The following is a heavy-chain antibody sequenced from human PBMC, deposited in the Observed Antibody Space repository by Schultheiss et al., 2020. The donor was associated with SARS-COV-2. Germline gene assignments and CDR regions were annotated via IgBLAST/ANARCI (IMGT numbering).Heavy chain of an antibody. CDR1: GFTFGNYG. D-gene: IGHD5-18*01. Sequence: GGSLRLSCSASGFTFGNYGMHWVRQAPGKGLEWVSSISSRNTYIDYADSVRGRFTISRDNAKNSLYLQMNSLRAEDTAVYHCAKDRQLWSADLILYFDYWGQGTLVTVSS. V-gene: IGHV3-21*04. CDR2: ISSRNTYI. CDR3: AKDRQLWSADLILYFDY. J-gene: IGHJ4*02.